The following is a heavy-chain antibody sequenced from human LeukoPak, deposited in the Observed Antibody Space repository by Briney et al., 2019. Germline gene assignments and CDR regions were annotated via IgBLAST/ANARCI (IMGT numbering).Heavy chain of an antibody. Sequence: ASVKVSCKASGYTFTNYDINWVRQAAGQRLEWMGWMNPNSGNTGYAQKFQGRVTMTRNTSISTAYMELSSLRSEDTAVYYCARGLGNDGMFDYWGQGTLVTVSS. CDR3: ARGLGNDGMFDY. CDR1: GYTFTNYD. V-gene: IGHV1-8*01. CDR2: MNPNSGNT. J-gene: IGHJ4*02. D-gene: IGHD1-1*01.